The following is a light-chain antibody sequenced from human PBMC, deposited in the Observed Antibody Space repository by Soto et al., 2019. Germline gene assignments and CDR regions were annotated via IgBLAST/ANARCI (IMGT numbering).Light chain of an antibody. J-gene: IGLJ2*01. CDR1: SSDVGGYNY. CDR2: DVS. V-gene: IGLV2-14*01. CDR3: SSYTSSSTRV. Sequence: QSVLTQPASVSGSPGQSITISCTGTSSDVGGYNYLSWYQQHPGKAPKLMIYDVSNRPSGVSNCFSGSKSGNTASLTISGLQAEDEADYYCSSYTSSSTRVFGGGTKVTVL.